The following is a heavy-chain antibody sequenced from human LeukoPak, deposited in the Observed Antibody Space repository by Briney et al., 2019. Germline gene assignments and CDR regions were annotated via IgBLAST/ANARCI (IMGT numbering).Heavy chain of an antibody. CDR1: GYTFTGYY. Sequence: ASVKVSCKASGYTFTGYYMHWVRQPPGQGLEWMGWINPNSSGTNYAQKFQGRVTMTRDTSISTAYVELSRLRSDDTAVYYCARLKLTMVRGGTSYFDYWGQGTLVTVSS. V-gene: IGHV1-2*02. CDR2: INPNSSGT. D-gene: IGHD3-10*01. J-gene: IGHJ4*02. CDR3: ARLKLTMVRGGTSYFDY.